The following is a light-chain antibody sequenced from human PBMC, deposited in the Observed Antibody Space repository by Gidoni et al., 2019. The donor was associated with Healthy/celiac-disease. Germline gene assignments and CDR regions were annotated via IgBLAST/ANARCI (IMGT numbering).Light chain of an antibody. Sequence: DIQMTPPPSSLSASVGDRVTITCRASQSISSYLNWYQQKPGKAPKLLIYAASSLQSGVPSRFSGSGSGTDFTLTIRSLQPEDFATYYFHQSYRTPRTFGQRTQLEIK. CDR1: QSISSY. V-gene: IGKV1-39*01. CDR2: AAS. CDR3: HQSYRTPRT. J-gene: IGKJ2*01.